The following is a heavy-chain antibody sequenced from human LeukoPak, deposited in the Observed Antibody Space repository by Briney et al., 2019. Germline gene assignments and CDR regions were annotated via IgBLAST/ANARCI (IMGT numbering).Heavy chain of an antibody. Sequence: PGGSLRLSCAASGFSFSNYWMKWVRQDPGKGLEWVANINEDGSEKYYVDSVRGRFTISRDNSKNTLYLQMNSLRAEDTAVYYCAREWRPDYYDSSLYYFDYWGQGTLVTVSS. V-gene: IGHV3-7*03. J-gene: IGHJ4*02. D-gene: IGHD3-22*01. CDR2: INEDGSEK. CDR1: GFSFSNYW. CDR3: AREWRPDYYDSSLYYFDY.